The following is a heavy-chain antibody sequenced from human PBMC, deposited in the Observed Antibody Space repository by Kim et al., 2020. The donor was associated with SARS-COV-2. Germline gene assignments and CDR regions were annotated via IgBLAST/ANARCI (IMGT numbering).Heavy chain of an antibody. CDR2: IYTSGSN. J-gene: IGHJ4*02. D-gene: IGHD3-10*01. Sequence: IYTSGSNNSNPSLKSRVTMSVDTSKNQFSLELSSVTAADTAVYYCASPLGYWGQGTLVTVSS. CDR3: ASPLGY. V-gene: IGHV4-4*07.